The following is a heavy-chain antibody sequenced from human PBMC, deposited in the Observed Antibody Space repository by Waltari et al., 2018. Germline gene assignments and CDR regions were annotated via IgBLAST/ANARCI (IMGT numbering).Heavy chain of an antibody. CDR3: TQIALWFGDPVDY. CDR1: GFTFNNAW. CDR2: IKSVTYGGTT. V-gene: IGHV3-15*07. Sequence: EVQLVESGGGLVEPGGSLRLSCGASGFTFNNAWMHWVRQAPGKGLEWLGRIKSVTYGGTTDYAAPVKGRFTISRDDSKNTLYLQMNSLKTEDTAVYYCTQIALWFGDPVDYWGQGTLVTVSA. D-gene: IGHD3-10*01. J-gene: IGHJ4*02.